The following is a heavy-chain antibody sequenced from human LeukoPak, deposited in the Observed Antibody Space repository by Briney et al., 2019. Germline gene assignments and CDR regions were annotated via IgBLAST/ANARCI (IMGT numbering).Heavy chain of an antibody. CDR1: GFTFSSYS. CDR3: ASVLYCSGGSCYHDAFDI. CDR2: ISSSSSYI. D-gene: IGHD2-15*01. V-gene: IGHV3-21*01. J-gene: IGHJ3*02. Sequence: PGGSLRLSCADSGFTFSSYSMNWVRQAPGKGLEWVSSISSSSSYIYYAVSVTGPFTISIDNAKNSLYLQMYSPRAEDMAVYYCASVLYCSGGSCYHDAFDIWGQGTMVTVSS.